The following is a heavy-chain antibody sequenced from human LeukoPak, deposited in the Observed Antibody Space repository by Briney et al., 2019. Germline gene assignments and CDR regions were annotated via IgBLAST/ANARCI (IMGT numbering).Heavy chain of an antibody. CDR1: SGSLRENY. CDR3: ARGDYYDSSGGLDY. J-gene: IGHJ4*02. V-gene: IGHV4-34*01. CDR2: INHSGST. Sequence: SETLSLTCNVSSGSLRENYWSWIRQPPGKGLEWIGEINHSGSTNYNPPLKSRVTISVDTSKNQFSLKLSSVTAADTAVYYCARGDYYDSSGGLDYWGQGTLVTVSS. D-gene: IGHD3-22*01.